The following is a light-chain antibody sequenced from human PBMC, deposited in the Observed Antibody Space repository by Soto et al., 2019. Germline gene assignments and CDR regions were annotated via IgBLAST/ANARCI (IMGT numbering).Light chain of an antibody. CDR1: ISDVGGYNF. J-gene: IGLJ1*01. V-gene: IGLV2-14*03. Sequence: QSALTQPASVSGPPGQSITISCTGTISDVGGYNFVSWYQQYPGKAPKLMICDVSNRPSGVSNRFPGSKSGNTASLTISGLQAEDEADYYCSSFTGSNYVFGTGTKVTVL. CDR2: DVS. CDR3: SSFTGSNYV.